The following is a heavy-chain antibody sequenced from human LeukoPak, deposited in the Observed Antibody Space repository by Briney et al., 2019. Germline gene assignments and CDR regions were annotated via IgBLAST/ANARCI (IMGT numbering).Heavy chain of an antibody. CDR2: INHSGST. D-gene: IGHD2-15*01. CDR1: GGSFSGYY. Sequence: SETLSLTCAVYGGSFSGYYWSWIRQPPGKGLEWIGEINHSGSTNYNPSLKSRVTISVDTSKNQFSLKLSSVTAADTAVYYCAREERHCSGGSCYPVDYWGQGTLVTVSS. J-gene: IGHJ4*02. CDR3: AREERHCSGGSCYPVDY. V-gene: IGHV4-34*01.